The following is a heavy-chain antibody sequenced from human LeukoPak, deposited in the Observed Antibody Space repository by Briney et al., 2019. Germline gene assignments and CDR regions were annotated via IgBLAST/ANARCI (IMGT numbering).Heavy chain of an antibody. V-gene: IGHV1-8*01. J-gene: IGHJ4*02. D-gene: IGHD2/OR15-2a*01. Sequence: GASVKVSCKASGYTFTSYDINWVRQATGQGLEWMGWMNPNSGNTGYAQKFQGRATMTRNTSISTAYMELSSLRSEDTAVYYCARGYRSSWPFYGYWGQGTLVTVSS. CDR3: ARGYRSSWPFYGY. CDR1: GYTFTSYD. CDR2: MNPNSGNT.